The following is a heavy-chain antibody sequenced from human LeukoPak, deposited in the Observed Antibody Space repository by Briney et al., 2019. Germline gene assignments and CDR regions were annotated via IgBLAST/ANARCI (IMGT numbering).Heavy chain of an antibody. J-gene: IGHJ6*03. CDR2: FNPNTADT. V-gene: IGHV1-2*02. Sequence: ASVRVSCKASGYLFTAYYIHWVRQAPGQGLEWMGWFNPNTADTYSTQKFQGRVTMTRDTSISTVYMELSSLRSEDTAVYYCARTVRGVIRRYYYYMDVWGKGTTVTISS. D-gene: IGHD3-10*01. CDR3: ARTVRGVIRRYYYYMDV. CDR1: GYLFTAYY.